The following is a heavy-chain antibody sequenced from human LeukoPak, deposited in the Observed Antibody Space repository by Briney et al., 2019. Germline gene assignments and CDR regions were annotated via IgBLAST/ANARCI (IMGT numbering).Heavy chain of an antibody. CDR1: GYTFTSYD. D-gene: IGHD2-2*01. CDR3: ARDPSWGVVVPAPHWFDP. J-gene: IGHJ5*02. Sequence: ASVKVSCKASGYTFTSYDIKWVRQATGHGLEWMGWMNPNSGNTGYAQKFQGRVTMTRNTSISTAYMELSSLRSEDTAVYYCARDPSWGVVVPAPHWFDPWGQGTLVTVSS. CDR2: MNPNSGNT. V-gene: IGHV1-8*01.